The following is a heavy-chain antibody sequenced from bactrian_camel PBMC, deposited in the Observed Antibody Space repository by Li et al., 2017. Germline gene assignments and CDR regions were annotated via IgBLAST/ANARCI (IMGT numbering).Heavy chain of an antibody. Sequence: HVQLVESGGGLVQPGGSLNLSCAATGKTNVLNCMGWFRQAPRKEREGVAVITRIHGGTEYADSVKGRFIISRDSSKMTWSLQMNNLKPEDTAMYYCAAVTGCSLTPWLRDPGNKSGPMNWGQGTQVTVS. CDR3: AAVTGCSLTPWLRDPGNKSGPMN. CDR2: ITRIHGGT. CDR1: GKTNVLNC. J-gene: IGHJ4*01. D-gene: IGHD3*01. V-gene: IGHV3S53*01.